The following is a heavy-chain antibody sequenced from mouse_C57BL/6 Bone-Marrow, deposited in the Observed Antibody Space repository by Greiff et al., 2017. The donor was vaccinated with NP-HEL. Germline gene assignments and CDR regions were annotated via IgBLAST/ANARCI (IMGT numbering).Heavy chain of an antibody. Sequence: EVQLVESGGGLVQPGGSLKLSCAASGFTFSDYGMAWVRQAPRKGPEWVAFISNLAYSIYYADTVTGRFTISRENAKNTLYLEMSSLRSEDTAMYYCARHGYWYFDVWGTGTTVTVSS. CDR2: ISNLAYSI. V-gene: IGHV5-15*01. J-gene: IGHJ1*03. CDR3: ARHGYWYFDV. CDR1: GFTFSDYG.